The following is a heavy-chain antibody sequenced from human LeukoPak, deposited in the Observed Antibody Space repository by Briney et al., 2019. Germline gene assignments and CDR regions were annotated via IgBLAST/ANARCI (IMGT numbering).Heavy chain of an antibody. CDR2: INGNGDTT. V-gene: IGHV3-20*04. Sequence: PGVTVRLSCAASGFTFNDYGMTWVRQAPGKGLEWVAGINGNGDTTGCADSVKGRFAISRDNAENSLYLQMNSLRAEDTAFYYCARGNRGGSYGGDSWGQGTLVIVSS. CDR3: ARGNRGGSYGGDS. J-gene: IGHJ4*02. CDR1: GFTFNDYG. D-gene: IGHD3-16*01.